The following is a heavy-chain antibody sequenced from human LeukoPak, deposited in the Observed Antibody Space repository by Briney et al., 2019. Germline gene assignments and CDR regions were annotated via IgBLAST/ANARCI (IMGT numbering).Heavy chain of an antibody. CDR1: GFTFSSYA. D-gene: IGHD3-10*01. J-gene: IGHJ6*02. CDR2: ISYDGSNK. CDR3: ARLSGYLYYYYYGMDV. Sequence: PGGSLRLSCAASGFTFSSYAMHWVRQAPGKGLEWGAVISYDGSNKYYADSVKGRFTISRDNSKNTLYLQMNSLRAEDTAVYYCARLSGYLYYYYYGMDVWGQGTTVTVSS. V-gene: IGHV3-30*04.